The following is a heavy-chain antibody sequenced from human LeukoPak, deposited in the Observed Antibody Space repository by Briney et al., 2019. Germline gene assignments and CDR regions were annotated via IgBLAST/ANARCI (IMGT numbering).Heavy chain of an antibody. CDR1: GYTFTDYY. V-gene: IGHV1-2*02. CDR3: ARHPNLDY. Sequence: ASVKVSCKASGYTFTDYYMHWVRQAPGQGLEWMGWINPNSGSTSYAQKFQGRVTLTRDTSISTAYMELSRLRSDDTAVYYCARHPNLDYWGQGTLVIVSS. J-gene: IGHJ4*02. CDR2: INPNSGST.